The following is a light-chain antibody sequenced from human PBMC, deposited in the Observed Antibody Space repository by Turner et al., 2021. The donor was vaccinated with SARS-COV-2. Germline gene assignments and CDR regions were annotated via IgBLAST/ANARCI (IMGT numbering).Light chain of an antibody. Sequence: DIVMTQSPDSLAVSLGERATINCKSSQSVLYSSNNKNYLAWYQQKPGQPPKLLIYWASTRESGVPDRFSGSGSGTDFTLTISSLQAGDVAVYYCQQYYRAPLTFGGGTKVEIK. V-gene: IGKV4-1*01. CDR3: QQYYRAPLT. CDR2: WAS. J-gene: IGKJ4*01. CDR1: QSVLYSSNNKNY.